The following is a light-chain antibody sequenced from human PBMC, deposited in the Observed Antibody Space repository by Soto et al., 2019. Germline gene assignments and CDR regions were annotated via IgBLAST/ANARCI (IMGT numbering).Light chain of an antibody. V-gene: IGKV3-15*01. CDR2: VAS. CDR3: QQSQA. CDR1: QSVSSN. Sequence: EIVMTQSPATLSVSPGERATRSCRASQSVSSNLAWYQQKPGQAPRLLIYVASTRATGIPARFSGSGSGTEFTLTISSLQSEDFAVYYCQQSQAFGQGTKVEIK. J-gene: IGKJ1*01.